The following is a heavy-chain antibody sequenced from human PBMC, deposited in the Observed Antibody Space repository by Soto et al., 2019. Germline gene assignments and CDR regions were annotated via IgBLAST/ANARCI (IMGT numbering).Heavy chain of an antibody. CDR2: IYYSGST. J-gene: IGHJ5*02. CDR1: GGSISSGGYY. D-gene: IGHD2-2*01. CDR3: ARGSPALPGYCSSTSCSMFDP. V-gene: IGHV4-31*03. Sequence: LSLTCTVSGGSISSGGYYWSWIRQHPGKGLEWIGYIYYSGSTYYNPSLKSRVTISVDTSKNQFSLKLSSVTAADTAVYYCARGSPALPGYCSSTSCSMFDPWGQGTLVTVS.